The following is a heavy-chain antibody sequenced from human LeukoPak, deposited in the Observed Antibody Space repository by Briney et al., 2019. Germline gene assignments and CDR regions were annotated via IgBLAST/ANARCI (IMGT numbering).Heavy chain of an antibody. Sequence: SETRSLTCTVSGASISSTSYYWAWIRQPPGKGLEWIGNIYYSGSTYYNPSLKSRVTISVDTSKNQFSLKLSSVTAADTAVYYCARQVVGATCDYWGQGTLVTVPS. J-gene: IGHJ4*02. V-gene: IGHV4-39*01. CDR1: GASISSTSYY. CDR3: ARQVVGATCDY. D-gene: IGHD1-26*01. CDR2: IYYSGST.